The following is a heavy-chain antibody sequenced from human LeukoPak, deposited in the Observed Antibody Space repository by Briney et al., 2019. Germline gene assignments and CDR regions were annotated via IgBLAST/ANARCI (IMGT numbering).Heavy chain of an antibody. J-gene: IGHJ4*02. CDR3: VKDVNWSTY. Sequence: GGSPRLSCAASGFTFSSYAMIWVRQAPGKGLEWVSVISGNGDTTYYADSVKGRFTISRDNSRNTVYLQMNSLRGDDTAVYYCVKDVNWSTYWGQGTLATVSS. V-gene: IGHV3-23*01. CDR2: ISGNGDTT. CDR1: GFTFSSYA. D-gene: IGHD1-1*01.